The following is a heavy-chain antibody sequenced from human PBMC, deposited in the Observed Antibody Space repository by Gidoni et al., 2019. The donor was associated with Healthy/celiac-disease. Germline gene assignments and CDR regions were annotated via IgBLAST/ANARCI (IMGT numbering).Heavy chain of an antibody. CDR3: AKDDRGRGIAAADIN. CDR1: GFPFTRYA. Sequence: EMQLLLSGGVLVRPAGSLRLSCSASGFPFTRYAMSWVRQAPGKGLGWVSTISGSGGGTYYVDSVKGRFTISRDNSKNTLYLQMNSLRAEDTAVYYCAKDDRGRGIAAADINWGQGTLVTVSS. V-gene: IGHV3-23*01. J-gene: IGHJ4*02. D-gene: IGHD6-13*01. CDR2: ISGSGGGT.